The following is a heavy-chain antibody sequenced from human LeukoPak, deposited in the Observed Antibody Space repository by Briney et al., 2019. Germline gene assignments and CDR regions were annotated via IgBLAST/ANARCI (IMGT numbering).Heavy chain of an antibody. Sequence: PGGSLRLSCAASGFTFSSYWMHWVRQAPGKGLVWVSRINSDGSSTSYADSVKGRFTISRDNAKNTLYLQMNSLRAEDTAVYYCAREVGSGWYYYYYYGMDVWGQGTTVTVSS. V-gene: IGHV3-74*01. D-gene: IGHD6-19*01. J-gene: IGHJ6*02. CDR2: INSDGSST. CDR3: AREVGSGWYYYYYYGMDV. CDR1: GFTFSSYW.